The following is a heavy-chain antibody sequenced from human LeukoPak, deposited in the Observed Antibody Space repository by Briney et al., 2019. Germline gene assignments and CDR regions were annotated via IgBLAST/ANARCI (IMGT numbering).Heavy chain of an antibody. Sequence: SETLSLTCTVSGGSISSGGYYWSWIRQHPGKGLEWIGYIYYSGSTYYNPSLKSRVTTSVDTSKNQFSLKLSSVTAADTAGYYCARERSVEVSYYYYYMDVWGKGTTVTVSS. CDR1: GGSISSGGYY. D-gene: IGHD2-15*01. CDR2: IYYSGST. V-gene: IGHV4-31*03. J-gene: IGHJ6*03. CDR3: ARERSVEVSYYYYYMDV.